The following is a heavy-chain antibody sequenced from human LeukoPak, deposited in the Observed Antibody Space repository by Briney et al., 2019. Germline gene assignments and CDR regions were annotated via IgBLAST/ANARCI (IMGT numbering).Heavy chain of an antibody. Sequence: ASVKVSCKASGHTFTGYYMHWVRQAPGQGLEWMGWINPNSGGTNYAQKFQGRVTMTRDTSISTAYMELSRLRSDDTAVYYCARGVRWLQLCYFDYWGQGTLVTVSS. J-gene: IGHJ4*02. D-gene: IGHD5-24*01. CDR2: INPNSGGT. CDR3: ARGVRWLQLCYFDY. V-gene: IGHV1-2*02. CDR1: GHTFTGYY.